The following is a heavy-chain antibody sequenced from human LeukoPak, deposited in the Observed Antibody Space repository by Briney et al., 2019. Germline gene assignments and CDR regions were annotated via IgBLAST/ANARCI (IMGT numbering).Heavy chain of an antibody. J-gene: IGHJ4*02. CDR2: IYPGDSNT. CDR3: ARQDYGDYHLDY. V-gene: IGHV5-51*01. Sequence: PGESMRISCKGSGYTFTSYWIGWVRQLPGRGLEWMGIIYPGDSNTRYSPSFHGQVTISADKSISTAYLQWSSLKASDSAMYYCARQDYGDYHLDYWGQGTLVSVSS. D-gene: IGHD4-17*01. CDR1: GYTFTSYW.